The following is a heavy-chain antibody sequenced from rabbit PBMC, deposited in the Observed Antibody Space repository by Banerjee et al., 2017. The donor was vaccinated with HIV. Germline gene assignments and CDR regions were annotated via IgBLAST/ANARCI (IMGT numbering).Heavy chain of an antibody. CDR2: IYPGYGTT. CDR1: GIDFSYYG. CDR3: VRGGYYSSGFDL. V-gene: IGHV1S47*01. D-gene: IGHD4-1*01. J-gene: IGHJ2*02. Sequence: QEQLVESGGGLVTLGGSLKLSCKASGIDFSYYGIRWVRQAPGKGLEWIAYIYPGYGTTDYASWVNGRFAISLDNAQNTVDLQMTSLTAADTATYFCVRGGYYSSGFDLWGPGTLVTVS.